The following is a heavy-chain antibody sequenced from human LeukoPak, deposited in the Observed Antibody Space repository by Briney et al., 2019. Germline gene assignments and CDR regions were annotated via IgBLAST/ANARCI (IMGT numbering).Heavy chain of an antibody. CDR2: ISTISSTGSTI. D-gene: IGHD1/OR15-1a*01. V-gene: IGHV3-48*03. Sequence: GGSLRLSSAASGFTFSSYEMNWVRQAPGKGLEWVSYISTISSTGSTIFYADSVKGRFTISRDNAKTSLYLQMDSLRAEDTAVYYCARALRTYYFDYWGQGALVTVSS. CDR3: ARALRTYYFDY. J-gene: IGHJ4*02. CDR1: GFTFSSYE.